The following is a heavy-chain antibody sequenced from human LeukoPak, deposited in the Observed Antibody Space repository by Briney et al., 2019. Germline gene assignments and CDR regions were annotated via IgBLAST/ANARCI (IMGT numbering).Heavy chain of an antibody. V-gene: IGHV1-18*01. J-gene: IGHJ6*02. Sequence: ASVKVSCKASGYTFTSYGISWVRQAPGQGLEWMGWISAYNGNTNYAQKLQGRVTMTTDTSTSTAYMELRSLTSDDTAVYYCARDSRYSGSYYYYYGMDVWGQGTTVTVSS. CDR1: GYTFTSYG. CDR2: ISAYNGNT. CDR3: ARDSRYSGSYYYYYGMDV. D-gene: IGHD1-26*01.